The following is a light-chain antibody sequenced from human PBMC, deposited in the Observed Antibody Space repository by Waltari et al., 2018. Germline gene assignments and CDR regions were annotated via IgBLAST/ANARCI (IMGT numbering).Light chain of an antibody. J-gene: IGKJ4*01. CDR1: QSVSRNY. V-gene: IGKV3-20*01. CDR3: QQYDGEVLT. CDR2: GAS. Sequence: EIVLTQSPGTLSLSPGESATLSCSASQSVSRNYLNWYQQKGGQAPRLLSHGASIRATGIPDRFRGSGSGTDFTLTISRLEPEDFAVYYCQQYDGEVLTFGGGTKVEI.